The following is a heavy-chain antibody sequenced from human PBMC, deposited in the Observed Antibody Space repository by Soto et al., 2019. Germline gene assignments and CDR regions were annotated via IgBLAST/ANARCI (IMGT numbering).Heavy chain of an antibody. CDR1: GFTFSSYG. D-gene: IGHD3-22*01. Sequence: GGSLRLSCAASGFTFSSYGMHWVRQAPGKGLEWVAVISYDGSNKYYADSVKGRFTISRDNSKNTLYLQMNSLRAEDTAVYYCAKDYYYDSSGYRDYFDYWGQGTLVTVSS. V-gene: IGHV3-30*18. CDR3: AKDYYYDSSGYRDYFDY. J-gene: IGHJ4*02. CDR2: ISYDGSNK.